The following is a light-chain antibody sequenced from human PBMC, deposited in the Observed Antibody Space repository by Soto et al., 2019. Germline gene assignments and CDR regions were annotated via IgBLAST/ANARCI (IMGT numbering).Light chain of an antibody. CDR2: GAS. CDR3: QQYISAPRT. V-gene: IGKV3-20*01. CDR1: QSVSNNY. J-gene: IGKJ1*01. Sequence: EIVLTQSPGTLSLSPGEKATLSCRASQSVSNNYLAWYKQKPGQAPRLVIYGASNRATGIPDRFSASGSGTDFTLTIRRLEPEDFTVYYCQQYISAPRTFGQGTKVEIK.